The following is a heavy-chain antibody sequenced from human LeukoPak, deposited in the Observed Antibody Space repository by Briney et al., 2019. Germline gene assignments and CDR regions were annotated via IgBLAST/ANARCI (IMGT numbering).Heavy chain of an antibody. Sequence: GGSLRLSCATSEFTFDNYGMNWVRQAPGKGLEWVALISYDGSNKYYVDSVKGRFTISRDNSKYTLYLQMNSLRAEDTAVYYCAKMWWSGYPQGVDYWGQGTLVTVSS. D-gene: IGHD3-3*01. CDR1: EFTFDNYG. V-gene: IGHV3-30*18. J-gene: IGHJ4*02. CDR2: ISYDGSNK. CDR3: AKMWWSGYPQGVDY.